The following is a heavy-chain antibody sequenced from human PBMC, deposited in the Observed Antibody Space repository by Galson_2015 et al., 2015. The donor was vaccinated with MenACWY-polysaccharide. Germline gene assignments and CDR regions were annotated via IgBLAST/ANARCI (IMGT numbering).Heavy chain of an antibody. CDR2: MQYDGSNK. V-gene: IGHV3-33*01. CDR1: GSRFSTSG. D-gene: IGHD4-11*01. Sequence: SCAASGSRFSTSGMHWVRQAPGTGLGWVAVMQYDGSNKVYADSVKGRFTISRDNSKNKVFLEMNTLGVEDTAVYYCAREDSRIVFHAFDIWGQGTRVTASS. CDR3: AREDSRIVFHAFDI. J-gene: IGHJ3*02.